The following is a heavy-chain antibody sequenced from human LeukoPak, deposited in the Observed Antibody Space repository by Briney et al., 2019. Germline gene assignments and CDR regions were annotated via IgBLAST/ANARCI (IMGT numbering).Heavy chain of an antibody. J-gene: IGHJ4*02. D-gene: IGHD6-6*01. CDR1: GFTFSSYA. CDR3: ARDPALRSYSSSRQYYFDY. V-gene: IGHV3-30-3*01. CDR2: ISNDGNSK. Sequence: GGSLRLSCAASGFTFSSYAMHWVRQAPGKGLEWVAVISNDGNSKYYADSVKGRFTISRDNSKNTLYLQMNSLRAEDTAVYYCARDPALRSYSSSRQYYFDYWGQGTLVTVSS.